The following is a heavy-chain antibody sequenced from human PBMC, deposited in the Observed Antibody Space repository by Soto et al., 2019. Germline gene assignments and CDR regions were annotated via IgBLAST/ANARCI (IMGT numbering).Heavy chain of an antibody. CDR1: GGTFSSYT. CDR2: IIPILGMA. CDR3: ARFSSSYFDP. D-gene: IGHD6-13*01. Sequence: QVQLVQCGAEVKKPGSSVKVSCKASGGTFSSYTISWVRQAPGQGLEWMGRIIPILGMAKYAQKFQGRVTITADKSTSTAYMELSSLRSEDTAVYYCARFSSSYFDPWGQGTLVTVSS. V-gene: IGHV1-69*02. J-gene: IGHJ5*02.